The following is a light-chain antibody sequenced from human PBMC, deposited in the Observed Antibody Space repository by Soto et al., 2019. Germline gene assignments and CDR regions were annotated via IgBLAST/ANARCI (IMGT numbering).Light chain of an antibody. CDR1: QGIDNW. V-gene: IGKV1D-12*01. CDR2: SAS. CDR3: QQADSFPRT. J-gene: IGKJ1*01. Sequence: DIQMTQSPSSVSASVGDRVTITCRASQGIDNWLAWYQQKPGTAPKLLIYSASSLQSGVPSRFSGSGSGTDFTLTINNLQPEDFATYFCQQADSFPRTFGQGTKVDIK.